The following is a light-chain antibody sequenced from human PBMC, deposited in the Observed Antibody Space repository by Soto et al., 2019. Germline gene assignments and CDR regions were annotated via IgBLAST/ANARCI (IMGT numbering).Light chain of an antibody. CDR2: RAS. Sequence: EIALTQSPATLSVPPGDTATLFRRALQSMSDNLAWYQQKPGQAPRLLIYRASTRVKGLPARFSGSGSGTEFTLTISSLQSEDFAIYYCQEYKNWPPLYTFGQGTKVDIK. V-gene: IGKV3D-15*01. J-gene: IGKJ2*01. CDR1: QSMSDN. CDR3: QEYKNWPPLYT.